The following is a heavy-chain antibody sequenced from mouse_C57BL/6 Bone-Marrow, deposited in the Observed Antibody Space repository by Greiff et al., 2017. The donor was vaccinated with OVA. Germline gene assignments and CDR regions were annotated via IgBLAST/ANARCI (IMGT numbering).Heavy chain of an antibody. CDR1: GFTFSDYY. CDR2: INYDGSST. Sequence: DVKLVESEGGLVQPGSSMKLSCTASGFTFSDYYMAWVRQVPEKGLEWVANINYDGSSTYYLDSLKSRFIISRDNAKNILYLQMSSLKSEDTATYYCARDRDYYYGSSYGYFDVWGTGTTVTVSS. CDR3: ARDRDYYYGSSYGYFDV. V-gene: IGHV5-16*01. D-gene: IGHD1-1*01. J-gene: IGHJ1*03.